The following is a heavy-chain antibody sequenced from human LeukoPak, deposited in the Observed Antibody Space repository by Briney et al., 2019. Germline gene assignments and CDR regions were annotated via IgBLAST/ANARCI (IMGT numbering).Heavy chain of an antibody. J-gene: IGHJ4*02. V-gene: IGHV1-69*04. CDR3: ARDITATAYFDY. CDR2: IIPVLATA. CDR1: GGTFSTYA. Sequence: SVKVSYKASGGTFSTYAFIWVRQAPGQGLEWMGRIIPVLATAIYAQKFQGRVTMASDTSTSTFYMELSSLRSEDTAVYYCARDITATAYFDYWGQGTLVTVSS. D-gene: IGHD6-13*01.